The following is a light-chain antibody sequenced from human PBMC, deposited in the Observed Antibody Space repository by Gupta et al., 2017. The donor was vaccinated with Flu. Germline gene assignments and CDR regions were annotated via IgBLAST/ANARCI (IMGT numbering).Light chain of an antibody. J-gene: IGKJ4*02. CDR3: QHRFSWTSLRT. CDR2: DTS. Sequence: DIVLKQSPASLSLSPGERATLSCRASQRITDYLAWYQQRPGQSPRLLIYDTSKRAPGIPGRFSVSGSGTDFTLIISSLEPEDYGTYYCQHRFSWTSLRTFGGGTKVEIK. CDR1: QRITDY. V-gene: IGKV3-11*01.